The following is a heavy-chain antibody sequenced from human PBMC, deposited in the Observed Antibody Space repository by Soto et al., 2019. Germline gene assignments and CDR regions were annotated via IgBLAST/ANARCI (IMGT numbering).Heavy chain of an antibody. J-gene: IGHJ4*02. CDR1: GYRFTSYW. CDR3: ARGSRFCTDYSCDYSVSHY. V-gene: IGHV5-51*01. CDR2: IYPGDSDT. Sequence: PGESLKISCKGSGYRFTSYWIGWVRQMPGKGLEWMGIIYPGDSDTRYSPSFQGQVTISADKSISTAYLQWISLKASDTAMYYCARGSRFCTDYSCDYSVSHYWGQGTLVTVSS. D-gene: IGHD6-25*01.